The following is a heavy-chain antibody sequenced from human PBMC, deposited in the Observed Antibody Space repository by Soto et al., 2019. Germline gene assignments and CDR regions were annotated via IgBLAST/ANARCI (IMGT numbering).Heavy chain of an antibody. V-gene: IGHV3-23*01. J-gene: IGHJ4*02. CDR2: FSATSENT. CDR3: AKARDQQWVRLPFDY. D-gene: IGHD6-19*01. CDR1: GFFFSSYT. Sequence: EVQLLESGGGLVQPGGSLRLSCVGSGFFFSSYTMTWVRQAPGKGLEWVSSFSATSENTYSADSVRGRFTISRDNSKNTLFLQMNILTAEDTAMYYCAKARDQQWVRLPFDYWGQGILVIVSS.